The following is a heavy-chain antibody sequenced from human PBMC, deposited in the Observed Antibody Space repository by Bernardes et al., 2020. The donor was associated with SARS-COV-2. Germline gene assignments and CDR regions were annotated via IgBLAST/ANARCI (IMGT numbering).Heavy chain of an antibody. Sequence: GGSLRLSCAASGFTFKSYWMSWVRQAPGKGLEWVANIKEDGSEKQYVDSVKGRFTISRDNGKNSLYLQMNSLRAEDTAVYYCARDPVSEWLPVGWFDPWGQGTQVIVSS. V-gene: IGHV3-7*04. J-gene: IGHJ5*02. D-gene: IGHD3-3*01. CDR2: IKEDGSEK. CDR3: ARDPVSEWLPVGWFDP. CDR1: GFTFKSYW.